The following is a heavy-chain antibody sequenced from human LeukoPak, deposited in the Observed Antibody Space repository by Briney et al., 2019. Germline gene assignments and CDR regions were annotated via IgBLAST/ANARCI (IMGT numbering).Heavy chain of an antibody. Sequence: GGSLRLSCAASGFTFSSYAIHWVRQAPGKGLEWEAVVSYDGSNKYYADSVKGRFTISRDNSKNTLYLQMNSLRAEDTAVYYCAREVWGIVGATTYFDYWGQGTLVTVSS. V-gene: IGHV3-30-3*01. CDR1: GFTFSSYA. CDR2: VSYDGSNK. CDR3: AREVWGIVGATTYFDY. D-gene: IGHD1-26*01. J-gene: IGHJ4*02.